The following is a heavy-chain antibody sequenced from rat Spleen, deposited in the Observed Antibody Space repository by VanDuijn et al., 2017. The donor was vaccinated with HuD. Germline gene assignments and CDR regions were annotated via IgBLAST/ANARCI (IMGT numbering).Heavy chain of an antibody. V-gene: IGHV5-22*01. D-gene: IGHD1-10*01. Sequence: EVQLVESGGGLVQPGRSLKLSCAASGFTFSDYYMAWVRQAPKKGLEWVASISYEGSSTYYGDSVKGRFTISRDNAKSTLYLQMNSLRSEDTATYYCERQGGTTTWFAYWGQGTLVTVSS. CDR2: ISYEGSST. J-gene: IGHJ3*01. CDR3: ERQGGTTTWFAY. CDR1: GFTFSDYY.